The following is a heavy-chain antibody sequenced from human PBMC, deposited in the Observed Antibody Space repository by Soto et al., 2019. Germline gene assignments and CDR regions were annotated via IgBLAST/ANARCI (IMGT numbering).Heavy chain of an antibody. CDR2: ISGSGGST. CDR3: AKGPRSSSSWYSDY. V-gene: IGHV3-23*01. CDR1: GFTSSNYA. J-gene: IGHJ4*02. Sequence: PGGSLRLSCAASGFTSSNYAMSWVRQAPGKGLEWVSVISGSGGSTYYADSVKGRFTISRDNSKNTLYLQMNSLRAEDTAVYYCAKGPRSSSSWYSDYWGQGTLVTVSS. D-gene: IGHD6-13*01.